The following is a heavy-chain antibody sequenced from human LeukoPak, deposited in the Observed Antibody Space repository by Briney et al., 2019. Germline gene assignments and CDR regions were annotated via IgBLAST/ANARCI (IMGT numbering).Heavy chain of an antibody. V-gene: IGHV4-59*12. J-gene: IGHJ4*02. Sequence: TSETLSLTCTVSGGSISSYYWSWIRQSPGKGLEWIGYIYDSVNTNYNPSLESRVTISVDTSKKQFSLKLSSVTAADTAAYYCASTAGDPSYWGQGTLVTVSS. CDR1: GGSISSYY. CDR3: ASTAGDPSY. D-gene: IGHD7-27*01. CDR2: IYDSVNT.